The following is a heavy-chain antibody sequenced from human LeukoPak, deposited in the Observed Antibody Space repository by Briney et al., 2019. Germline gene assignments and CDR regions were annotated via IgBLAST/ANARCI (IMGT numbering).Heavy chain of an antibody. CDR2: IWYDGSNK. CDR3: ARDRIVVVPAAHLYYYYGMDV. Sequence: GRSLRLSCAASGFTFSSYGMHWVRQAPGKGLEGVAVIWYDGSNKYYADSVKGRFTISRDNSKNTLYLQMNSLSAEDTAVYYCARDRIVVVPAAHLYYYYGMDVWGQGTTVSVSS. D-gene: IGHD2-2*01. CDR1: GFTFSSYG. J-gene: IGHJ6*02. V-gene: IGHV3-33*01.